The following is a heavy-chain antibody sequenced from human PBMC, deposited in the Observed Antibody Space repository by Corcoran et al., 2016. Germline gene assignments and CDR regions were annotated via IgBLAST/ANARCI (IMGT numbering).Heavy chain of an antibody. CDR3: ARDRKDQLLLPGRYYYYYGMDV. Sequence: QVQLVQSGAEVKKPGASVKVSCQASRYTFTGFYMHWVRQAPGQGLEWMGWINPNSGDTNYAQKFQGRVTMTRDTSISTAYMELSRLRSDDTAVYYCARDRKDQLLLPGRYYYYYGMDVWGQGTTVTVSS. CDR2: INPNSGDT. J-gene: IGHJ6*02. D-gene: IGHD2-2*01. CDR1: RYTFTGFY. V-gene: IGHV1-2*02.